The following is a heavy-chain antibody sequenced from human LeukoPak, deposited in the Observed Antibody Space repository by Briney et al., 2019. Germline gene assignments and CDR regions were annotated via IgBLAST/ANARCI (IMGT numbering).Heavy chain of an antibody. CDR3: ARYSLAPAVAGYSCFDY. J-gene: IGHJ4*02. Sequence: SETLSLTCTVSGGSVSSGSYYWSWIRQPPGKGLEWIVYIYYSGSTNYNPSLKSRVTISVDTSKNQFSLKLSSVTAADTAVYYCARYSLAPAVAGYSCFDYWGQGTLVTVSS. CDR1: GGSVSSGSYY. CDR2: IYYSGST. V-gene: IGHV4-61*01. D-gene: IGHD6-19*01.